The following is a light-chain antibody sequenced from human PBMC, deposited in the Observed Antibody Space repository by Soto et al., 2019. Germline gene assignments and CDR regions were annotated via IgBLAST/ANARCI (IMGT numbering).Light chain of an antibody. V-gene: IGKV3-20*01. CDR3: QQDGSSPSYS. Sequence: EIVLTQSPGTLSLSPGERATLSCRATQSVSSSYLAWYQQKPGQAPRLLIYGAASRATGIPDRFSGSESGTDFTLTISRLEPEDFAVDYCQQDGSSPSYSFGQGTKLEIK. CDR1: QSVSSSY. CDR2: GAA. J-gene: IGKJ2*01.